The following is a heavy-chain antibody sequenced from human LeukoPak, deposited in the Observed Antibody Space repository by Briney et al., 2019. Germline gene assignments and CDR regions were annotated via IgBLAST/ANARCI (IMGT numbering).Heavy chain of an antibody. V-gene: IGHV1-69*13. J-gene: IGHJ4*02. D-gene: IGHD3-10*01. Sequence: SVKVSCKASGGTFSSYAISWVRQAPGQGLEWMGGIIPIFGTANYAQKFQGRVTITADESTSTAYMELSSLRSEDTAVYYCAKDLRPYYYGSGSISAYDYWGQGTLVTVSS. CDR2: IIPIFGTA. CDR1: GGTFSSYA. CDR3: AKDLRPYYYGSGSISAYDY.